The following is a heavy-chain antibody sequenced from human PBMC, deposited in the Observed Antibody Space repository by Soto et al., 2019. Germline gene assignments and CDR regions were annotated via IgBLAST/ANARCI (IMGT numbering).Heavy chain of an antibody. Sequence: QVQLQESGPGLVKPSETLSLTCTVSGASVSSYYWCWIRQPPGKGLEWIGCIRYSGSTNYNPSLKSRVPVSVDTSKNQFSLKLSSVTAADTAVYYCARGGGSYSSPQDFDYWGQGTLVTVSS. CDR1: GASVSSYY. V-gene: IGHV4-59*02. J-gene: IGHJ4*02. CDR2: IRYSGST. CDR3: ARGGGSYSSPQDFDY. D-gene: IGHD1-26*01.